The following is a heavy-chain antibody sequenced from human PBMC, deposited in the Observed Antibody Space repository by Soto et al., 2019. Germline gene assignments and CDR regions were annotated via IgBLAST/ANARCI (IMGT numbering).Heavy chain of an antibody. V-gene: IGHV5-51*01. CDR2: ICPGYSNI. Sequence: GESLKISGKVSGCIFTDHCIVWVRQMAGKGLEWVGIICPGYSNIIYSPSVQGQVTMTRNTSISAAYMELSSLRSEDTAVYYCAREETTVITRNFYYGMDVWGQGTTVTVSS. CDR1: GCIFTDHC. J-gene: IGHJ6*02. CDR3: AREETTVITRNFYYGMDV. D-gene: IGHD4-17*01.